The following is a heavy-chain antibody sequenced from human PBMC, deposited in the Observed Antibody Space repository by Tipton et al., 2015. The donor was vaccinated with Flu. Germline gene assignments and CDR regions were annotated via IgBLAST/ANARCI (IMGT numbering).Heavy chain of an antibody. V-gene: IGHV4-59*01. CDR3: ARELNYGMDV. CDR2: IYYSGST. CDR1: GGSISSYY. J-gene: IGHJ6*02. Sequence: GLVKPSETLSLTCTVSGGSISSYYWSWIRQPPGKGLEWIGYIYYSGSTNFNPSLKSRVTISVDTSKNQFSLKLSSVTAADTAVYYCARELNYGMDVWGQGTTVTVSS.